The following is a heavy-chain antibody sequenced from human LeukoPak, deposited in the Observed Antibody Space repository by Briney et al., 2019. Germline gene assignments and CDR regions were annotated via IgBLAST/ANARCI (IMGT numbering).Heavy chain of an antibody. V-gene: IGHV4-34*01. J-gene: IGHJ6*04. CDR3: ARRRYCSGGSCYYYYYYGMDV. Sequence: SETLSLTCAVYGGSFSGYYWSWIRQPPGEGLEWIGEINHSGSTNYNLSLKSRVTISVDTSKNQFSLKLSSVTAADTAVYYCARRRYCSGGSCYYYYYYGMDVWGKGTTVTVSS. D-gene: IGHD2-15*01. CDR2: INHSGST. CDR1: GGSFSGYY.